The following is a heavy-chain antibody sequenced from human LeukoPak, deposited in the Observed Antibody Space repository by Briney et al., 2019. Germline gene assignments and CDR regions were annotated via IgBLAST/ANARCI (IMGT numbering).Heavy chain of an antibody. Sequence: SETLSLTCTVSGGSISSYYWSWIRQPPGKGLEWIGYIYYSGSTNYNPSLKSRVTISVDTSKNQFSLKLSSVTAADTAVYYCARHSGGQTLYYFDYWGQGTLVTVSS. CDR2: IYYSGST. CDR3: ARHSGGQTLYYFDY. D-gene: IGHD2-15*01. CDR1: GGSISSYY. J-gene: IGHJ4*02. V-gene: IGHV4-59*08.